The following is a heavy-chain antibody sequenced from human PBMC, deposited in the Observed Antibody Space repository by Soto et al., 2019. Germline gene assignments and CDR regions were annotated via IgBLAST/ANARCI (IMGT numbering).Heavy chain of an antibody. V-gene: IGHV2-5*02. CDR3: IQSRCGGDCLQSYASYYYYGMDV. D-gene: IGHD2-21*02. J-gene: IGHJ6*02. CDR2: IYWDDDK. CDR1: AFSLSTGGVG. Sequence: QITLKESGPTLVKPTQTLTLTCTFPAFSLSTGGVGVGWIRQPPGKALEWLALIYWDDDKRYSPSLRSRLTITKDTSKNQVGLTMTNMDPVDTATYYCIQSRCGGDCLQSYASYYYYGMDVWGQGTTVTVSS.